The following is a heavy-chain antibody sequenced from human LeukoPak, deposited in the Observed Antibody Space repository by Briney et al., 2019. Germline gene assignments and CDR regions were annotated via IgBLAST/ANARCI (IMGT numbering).Heavy chain of an antibody. J-gene: IGHJ4*02. D-gene: IGHD3-22*01. CDR2: IIPIFGTA. V-gene: IGHV1-69*06. CDR1: GGTFSSYA. Sequence: SVKVSCKASGGTFSSYAISWVRQAPGQGLEWTGRIIPIFGTANYAQKFQGRVTITADKSTSTAYMELSSLRSEDTAVYYCASEIYDSSGYGFDYWGQGTLVTVSS. CDR3: ASEIYDSSGYGFDY.